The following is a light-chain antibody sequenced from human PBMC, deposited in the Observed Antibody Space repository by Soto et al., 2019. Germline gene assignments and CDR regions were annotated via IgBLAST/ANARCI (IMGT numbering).Light chain of an antibody. CDR3: LQDYIYPWT. CDR2: TAS. Sequence: IQMTQSPSSLSASVGDRVTITCRASQSIVTYLNWYLQKPGKAPKLLINTASTLQSGVSSRFSGSGSVTDFTLTISSLQPEDFATYYCLQDYIYPWTFGQGTKVEIK. J-gene: IGKJ1*01. V-gene: IGKV1-6*01. CDR1: QSIVTY.